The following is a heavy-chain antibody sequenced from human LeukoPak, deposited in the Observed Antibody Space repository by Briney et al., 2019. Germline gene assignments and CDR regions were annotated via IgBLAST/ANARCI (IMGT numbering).Heavy chain of an antibody. Sequence: SETLSLTCTVSGGSISSGSYYWSWIRQPAGKGLEWIGRIYTSGSTNYNPSLESRVTISVDTSKNQFSLKLSSVTAADTAVYYCAREWIVVPNWFDPWGQGTLVTVSS. CDR3: AREWIVVPNWFDP. D-gene: IGHD3-10*01. V-gene: IGHV4-61*02. J-gene: IGHJ5*02. CDR2: IYTSGST. CDR1: GGSISSGSYY.